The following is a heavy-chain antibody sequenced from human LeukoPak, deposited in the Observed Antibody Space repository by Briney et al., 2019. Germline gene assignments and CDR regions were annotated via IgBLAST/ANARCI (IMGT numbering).Heavy chain of an antibody. CDR2: INSPGDNT. CDR1: GFTFRSYW. J-gene: IGHJ6*04. Sequence: PGGSLRLSCAVSGFTFRSYWMYWVRHAPGKGLVWLSQINSPGDNTNHADSVEGRFTISRDNAKNTLYLQMNNLRVDDTAVYYCTGGGAKVRGLSTGMDVWGRGTTVTVSS. D-gene: IGHD3-10*01. CDR3: TGGGAKVRGLSTGMDV. V-gene: IGHV3-74*01.